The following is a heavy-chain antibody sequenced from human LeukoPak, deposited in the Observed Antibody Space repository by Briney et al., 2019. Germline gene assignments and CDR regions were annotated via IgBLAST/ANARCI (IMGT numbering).Heavy chain of an antibody. Sequence: GASVKVSCKASGYTFTSYGISWVRQAPGQGLEWMGWINPNSGGTNYAQKFQGRVTMTRDTSISTAYMELSRLRSDDTAVYYCARGASGVYTVTTSWFDPWGQGTLVTVSS. CDR2: INPNSGGT. D-gene: IGHD4-17*01. J-gene: IGHJ5*02. CDR3: ARGASGVYTVTTSWFDP. CDR1: GYTFTSYG. V-gene: IGHV1-2*02.